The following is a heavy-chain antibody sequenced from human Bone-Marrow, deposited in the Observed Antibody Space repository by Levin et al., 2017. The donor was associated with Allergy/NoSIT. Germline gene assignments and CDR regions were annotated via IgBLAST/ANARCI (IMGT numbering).Heavy chain of an antibody. Sequence: PGGSLRLSCTVSGGSISGFYWSWIRQPPDKGLEWIGHIFYSGSANYNPSLKSRVTISTDMSKNQFSLRLSSVTAADTAVYYCARGLGETSRYTHGYWGQGTLVTVSS. CDR2: IFYSGSA. CDR3: ARGLGETSRYTHGY. CDR1: GGSISGFY. D-gene: IGHD3-16*01. J-gene: IGHJ4*02. V-gene: IGHV4-59*01.